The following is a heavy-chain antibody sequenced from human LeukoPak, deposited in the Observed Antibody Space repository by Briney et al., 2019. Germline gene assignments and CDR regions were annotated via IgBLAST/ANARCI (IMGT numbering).Heavy chain of an antibody. D-gene: IGHD2-2*02. CDR3: AREGGYCSSTSCYRWFDP. J-gene: IGHJ5*02. Sequence: PSETLSLTCTVSGGSISSYYWSWIRQPAGKGLEWIWRIYTSGSTNYNPSLKSRVTMSVDTSKNQFSLKLSSVTAADTAVYYCAREGGYCSSTSCYRWFDPWGQGTLVTVSS. CDR1: GGSISSYY. V-gene: IGHV4-4*07. CDR2: IYTSGST.